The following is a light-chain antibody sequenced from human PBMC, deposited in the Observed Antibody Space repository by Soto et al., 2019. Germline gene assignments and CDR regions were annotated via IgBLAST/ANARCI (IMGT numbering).Light chain of an antibody. J-gene: IGLJ1*01. V-gene: IGLV2-14*01. CDR2: EVS. CDR3: CSYTSSTNYV. Sequence: QSALTQPASVSGSPGQSVTISCTGSTSDISIYNYVSWYQQHPGKAPKLIIYEVSYRPSGVSDRFSGARSGNTASLTISGLQVEDEADYYCCSYTSSTNYVFGTGTKVTVL. CDR1: TSDISIYNY.